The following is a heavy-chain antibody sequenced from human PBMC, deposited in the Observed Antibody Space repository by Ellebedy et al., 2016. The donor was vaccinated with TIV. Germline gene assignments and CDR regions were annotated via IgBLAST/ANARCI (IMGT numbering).Heavy chain of an antibody. Sequence: GESLKISXAASGFSFSSYWMSWVRQSPGKGLEWVANIKLEGSEKYYVDSVKGRFTISRDNAKNSLYLQMNSLRDEDTVVYYCARAESSSGWYGAFDIWGQGTMVTVSS. D-gene: IGHD6-19*01. CDR2: IKLEGSEK. CDR1: GFSFSSYW. CDR3: ARAESSSGWYGAFDI. J-gene: IGHJ3*02. V-gene: IGHV3-7*01.